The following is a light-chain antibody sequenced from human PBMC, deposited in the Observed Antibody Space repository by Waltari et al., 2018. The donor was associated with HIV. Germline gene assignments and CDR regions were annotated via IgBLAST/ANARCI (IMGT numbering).Light chain of an antibody. J-gene: IGLJ2*01. CDR1: SSDAGGYNS. CDR2: DVS. Sequence: QSALTQPRSVSGSPGQSVTISCTGTSSDAGGYNSVSWYQQHPGKAPKLMIYDVSKRPSGVPDRFSGSKSGNTASLTISGLQAEDEAEYYCCSYAGSYGVVFGGGTKLTVL. CDR3: CSYAGSYGVV. V-gene: IGLV2-11*01.